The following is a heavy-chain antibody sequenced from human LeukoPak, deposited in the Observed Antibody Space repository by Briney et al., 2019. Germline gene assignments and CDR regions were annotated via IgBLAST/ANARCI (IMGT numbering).Heavy chain of an antibody. Sequence: PSETLSLTCTVSGYSISSGYYWGWIRQPPGKGLEWIGSIYHSGSTYYNPSLKSRVTISVDTSKNQFSLKLSSVTAADTAVYYCAREHPRITIFGVVPKDAFDIWGQGTMVTVSS. D-gene: IGHD3-3*01. CDR3: AREHPRITIFGVVPKDAFDI. V-gene: IGHV4-38-2*02. J-gene: IGHJ3*02. CDR1: GYSISSGYY. CDR2: IYHSGST.